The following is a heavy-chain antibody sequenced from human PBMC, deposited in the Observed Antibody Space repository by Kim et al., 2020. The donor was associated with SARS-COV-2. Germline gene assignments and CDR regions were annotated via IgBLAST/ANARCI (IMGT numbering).Heavy chain of an antibody. J-gene: IGHJ4*02. V-gene: IGHV4-59*10. CDR3: ARSSADY. Sequence: SGRTNYNPSLNSRVTMSVDASRNQFFLKLKSMTAADTAVYYCARSSADYWGQGTLVTVSS. CDR2: SGRT.